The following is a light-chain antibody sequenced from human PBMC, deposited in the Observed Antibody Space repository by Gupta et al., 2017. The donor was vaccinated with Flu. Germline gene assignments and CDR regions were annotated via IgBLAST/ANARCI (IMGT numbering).Light chain of an antibody. J-gene: IGKJ1*01. Sequence: DIQMTQSPSTLSASVGDRVTITCRASQSISNWLAWYQHKPGRAPKLLIYKASSLESGVPSRFSGSGSGTEFTLTITSLQPDDFATYYCQQYNNYYRTFGQGTKVEIK. CDR3: QQYNNYYRT. CDR1: QSISNW. V-gene: IGKV1-5*03. CDR2: KAS.